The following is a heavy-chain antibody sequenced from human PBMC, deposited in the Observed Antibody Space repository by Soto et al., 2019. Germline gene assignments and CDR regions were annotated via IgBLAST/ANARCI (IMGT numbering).Heavy chain of an antibody. CDR1: GGTFSSYA. J-gene: IGHJ4*02. CDR3: ARAGEGYSSGWYSGLDY. V-gene: IGHV1-69*01. Sequence: QVQLVQSGAEVKKPGSSVKVSCKASGGTFSSYAISWVRQAPGQGLEWMGGIIPIFGTANYAQKFQGRVTITADEPTSTAYMELSSLRSEDTAVYYCARAGEGYSSGWYSGLDYWGQGTLVTVSS. D-gene: IGHD6-19*01. CDR2: IIPIFGTA.